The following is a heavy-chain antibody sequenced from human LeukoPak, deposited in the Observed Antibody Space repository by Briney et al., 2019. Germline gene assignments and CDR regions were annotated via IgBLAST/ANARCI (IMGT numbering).Heavy chain of an antibody. CDR3: AKARIAVAPEGVFFDY. V-gene: IGHV3-23*01. CDR1: GFTFSSYA. D-gene: IGHD6-19*01. Sequence: GGSLRLSCAASGFTFSSYAMSCVRQAPGKGLEWVSAISGSGGSTYYADSVKGRFTISRDNSKNTLYLQMNSLRAEDTAVYYCAKARIAVAPEGVFFDYWGQGTLVTVSS. CDR2: ISGSGGST. J-gene: IGHJ4*02.